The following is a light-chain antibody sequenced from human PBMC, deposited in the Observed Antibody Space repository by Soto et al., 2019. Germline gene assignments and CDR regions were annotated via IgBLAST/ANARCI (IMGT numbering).Light chain of an antibody. CDR2: AAS. J-gene: IGKJ4*01. V-gene: IGKV1-16*01. CDR3: QQYKSYPLT. CDR1: QGINNY. Sequence: DIQMTQSPSSLSASVGDRVTITCRASQGINNYLGWFQQKPGRAPKPLILAASTLQRGVPSRFSGSGSGTDFTLTINSLQPEDCATYYCQQYKSYPLTFGGGTKVESK.